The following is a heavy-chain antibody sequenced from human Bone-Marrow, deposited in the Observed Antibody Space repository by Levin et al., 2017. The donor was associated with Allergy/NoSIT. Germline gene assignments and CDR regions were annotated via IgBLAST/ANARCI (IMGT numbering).Heavy chain of an antibody. V-gene: IGHV4-59*01. CDR2: IYYSGST. D-gene: IGHD4-17*01. CDR1: GGSISSYY. Sequence: SQTLSLTCTVSGGSISSYYWSWIRQPPGKGLEWIGYIYYSGSTNYNPSLKSRVTISVDTSKNQFSLKLSSVTAADTAVYYCAGGGYGDYTYDYWGQGTLVTVSS. J-gene: IGHJ4*02. CDR3: AGGGYGDYTYDY.